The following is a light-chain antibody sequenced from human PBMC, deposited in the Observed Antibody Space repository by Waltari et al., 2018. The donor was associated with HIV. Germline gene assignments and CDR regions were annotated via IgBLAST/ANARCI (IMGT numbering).Light chain of an antibody. CDR3: QQYNNWPLA. CDR2: GSS. V-gene: IGKV3-15*01. J-gene: IGKJ1*01. CDR1: QNVLTN. Sequence: IVMTQSPATLSVSPGERATLSCRASQNVLTNLAWYQQKPGQSPRLLIHGSSTRATGIPARFSGGGSGTEFTLTISSLQSEDFAVYYCQQYNNWPLAFGQGTKVEI.